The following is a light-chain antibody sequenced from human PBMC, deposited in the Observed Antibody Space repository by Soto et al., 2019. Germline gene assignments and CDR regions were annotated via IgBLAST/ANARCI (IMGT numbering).Light chain of an antibody. V-gene: IGKV3-15*01. CDR2: GAS. CDR3: QQYNDWPALT. CDR1: QSVGSN. J-gene: IGKJ4*01. Sequence: EVVMTQSPATLSVSPGERAILSCRASQSVGSNLAWYQQKPGQAHRLHISGASTRATCIPARFSGSGSGTEFTLTISSLQSEDFAVYYCQQYNDWPALTFGGGTKVEIK.